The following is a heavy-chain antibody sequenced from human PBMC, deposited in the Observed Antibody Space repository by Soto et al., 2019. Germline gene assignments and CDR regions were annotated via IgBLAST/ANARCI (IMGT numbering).Heavy chain of an antibody. Sequence: QVQLVESGGGLVKHGVSLRLSCAASGFTFSDYYMSWIRHAPGKGLEWVSYISSSGITIFYADSVKGRFTISRDTAKNSLDLQVNSLRAEATGVYYCARVGLLYDYVWGNYTNNWFDPWGQGTLVSVSS. J-gene: IGHJ5*02. CDR2: ISSSGITI. D-gene: IGHD3-16*01. V-gene: IGHV3-11*01. CDR3: ARVGLLYDYVWGNYTNNWFDP. CDR1: GFTFSDYY.